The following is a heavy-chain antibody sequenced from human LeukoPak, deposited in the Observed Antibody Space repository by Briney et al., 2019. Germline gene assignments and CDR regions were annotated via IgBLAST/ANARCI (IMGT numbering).Heavy chain of an antibody. CDR2: ISSSSSYI. CDR1: GFTFSSYS. J-gene: IGHJ6*02. Sequence: SGGSLRLSCAASGFTFSSYSMNWVRQAPGKGLEWVSSISSSSSYIYYADSVKGRFTVSRDNAKNSLYLQMNSLRADDTAVYYCARDLGDYVWGSYRLWYYYYYYGMDVWGQGTTVTVSS. CDR3: ARDLGDYVWGSYRLWYYYYYYGMDV. V-gene: IGHV3-21*01. D-gene: IGHD3-16*02.